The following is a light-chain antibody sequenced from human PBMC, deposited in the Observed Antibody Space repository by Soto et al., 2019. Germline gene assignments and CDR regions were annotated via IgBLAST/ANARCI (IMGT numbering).Light chain of an antibody. V-gene: IGKV1-39*01. CDR2: AAS. Sequence: DIQMTQSPSSLSASVGDRVAITCRASQRISSYLNWYQQKPGKAPKLLIYAASTLQSGVPSRFSGSGSGTAFTLTISSLQPEDFATYYCQQSYSTPRTFGQGIKVDIK. CDR3: QQSYSTPRT. CDR1: QRISSY. J-gene: IGKJ1*01.